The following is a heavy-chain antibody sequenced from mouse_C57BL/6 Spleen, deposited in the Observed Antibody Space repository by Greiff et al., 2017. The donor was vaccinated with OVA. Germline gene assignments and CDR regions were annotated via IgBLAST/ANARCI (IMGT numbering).Heavy chain of an antibody. CDR1: GFTFSDYY. V-gene: IGHV5-16*01. CDR3: ARDLYDAMDY. J-gene: IGHJ4*01. Sequence: DVKLVESEGGLVQPGSSMKLSCTASGFTFSDYYMAWVRQVPDKGLEWVANINYDGSSTYYLDSLKSRFIISRDNAKNILYLQMSSLKSEDTATYYCARDLYDAMDYWGQGTSVTVSS. D-gene: IGHD2-12*01. CDR2: INYDGSST.